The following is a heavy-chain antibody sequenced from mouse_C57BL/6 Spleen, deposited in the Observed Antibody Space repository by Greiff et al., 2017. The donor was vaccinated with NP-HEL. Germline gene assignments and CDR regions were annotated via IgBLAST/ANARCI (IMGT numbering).Heavy chain of an antibody. J-gene: IGHJ1*03. D-gene: IGHD2-1*01. V-gene: IGHV5-16*01. CDR3: ANLNYDWYFDV. Sequence: EVQLQESEGGLVQPGSSMKLSCTASGFTFSDYYMAWVRQVPEKGLEWVANINYDGSSTYYLDSLKSRFIISRDNAKNILYLQMSSLKSEDTATYYCANLNYDWYFDVWGTGTTVTVSS. CDR1: GFTFSDYY. CDR2: INYDGSST.